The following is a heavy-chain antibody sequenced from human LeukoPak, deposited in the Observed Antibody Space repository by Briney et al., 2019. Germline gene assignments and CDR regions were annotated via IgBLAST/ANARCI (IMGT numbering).Heavy chain of an antibody. V-gene: IGHV3-21*01. D-gene: IGHD3-10*01. Sequence: PGGSLRPSCAASGFTFSSYSMNWVRQAPGKGLEWVSSISSSSSYIYYADSVKGRFTISRDNAKNSLYLQMNSLRAEDTAVYYCARDLLSLLVPDYWGQGTLVTVSS. CDR1: GFTFSSYS. J-gene: IGHJ4*02. CDR3: ARDLLSLLVPDY. CDR2: ISSSSSYI.